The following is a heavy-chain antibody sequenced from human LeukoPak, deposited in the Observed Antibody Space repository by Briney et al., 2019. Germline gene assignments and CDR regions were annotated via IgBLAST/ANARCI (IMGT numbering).Heavy chain of an antibody. CDR1: GFTFSSYS. Sequence: GGSLRLSCAASGFTFSSYSMNWVRQAPGKGLEWVSSITSSSTYIYYADPVKGRFTISRDNAKNSLYLQMNSLRAEDTAVYYCARSYCRGGSCYSGDAFDIWGQGTMVTVSS. J-gene: IGHJ3*02. V-gene: IGHV3-21*01. CDR3: ARSYCRGGSCYSGDAFDI. D-gene: IGHD2-15*01. CDR2: ITSSSTYI.